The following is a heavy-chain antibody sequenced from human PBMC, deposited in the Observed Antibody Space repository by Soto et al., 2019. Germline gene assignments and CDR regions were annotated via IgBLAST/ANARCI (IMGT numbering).Heavy chain of an antibody. V-gene: IGHV1-8*01. Sequence: ASVKVSCKASGYTFTSYDINWVRQATGQGLEWMGWMNPNSGNTGYAQKFQGRVTMTRNTSISTAYMELGSLRSEDTAVYYCARGFRYSSSSNYYYYMDVWGKGTTVTVSS. J-gene: IGHJ6*03. CDR2: MNPNSGNT. CDR1: GYTFTSYD. CDR3: ARGFRYSSSSNYYYYMDV. D-gene: IGHD6-6*01.